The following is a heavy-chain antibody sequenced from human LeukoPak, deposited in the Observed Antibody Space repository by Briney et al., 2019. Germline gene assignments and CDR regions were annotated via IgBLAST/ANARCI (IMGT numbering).Heavy chain of an antibody. CDR2: NFFHDGTT. CDR3: ARDSGNYHYDMDV. D-gene: IGHD3-10*01. J-gene: IGHJ6*02. Sequence: ASVTVSCTTSGYSFNSHHVHWVRQAPGQGLEWMGINFFHDGTTSNTQKFPGRLTMTRDTSTSTVYMELSSLRSEDTAVYYCARDSGNYHYDMDVWGQGTTVIVSS. CDR1: GYSFNSHH. V-gene: IGHV1-46*02.